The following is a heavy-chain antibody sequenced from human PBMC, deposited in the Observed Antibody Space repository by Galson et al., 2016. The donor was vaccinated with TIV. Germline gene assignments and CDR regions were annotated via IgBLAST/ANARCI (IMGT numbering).Heavy chain of an antibody. J-gene: IGHJ6*02. CDR1: GFSLSDYA. CDR2: ISGRGGTT. D-gene: IGHD1-26*01. V-gene: IGHV3-23*01. CDR3: ARGPTTSRGYYGLDV. Sequence: SLRLSCAASGFSLSDYAMTWVRQAPGKGLEWVSDISGRGGTTHYADSVKGRFTISRDNSKNTPYLHMSRLRAEDTALYYWARGPTTSRGYYGLDVWGQGNTVTVSS.